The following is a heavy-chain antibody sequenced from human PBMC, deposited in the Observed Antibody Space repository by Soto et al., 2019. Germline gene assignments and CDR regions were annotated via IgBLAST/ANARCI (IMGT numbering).Heavy chain of an antibody. CDR2: ISNGGSIM. CDR3: ARFVSRSSLSCLGH. Sequence: QVQLVESGGGLVKPGGSLRLSCAVSGFSFADYYLSWIRQAPGKGLEWVSYISNGGSIMDYADSVKGRFTIARDNAKNSLYLQLASRRAEDTAVYYCARFVSRSSLSCLGHWGQGTLVIVSS. D-gene: IGHD2-2*01. CDR1: GFSFADYY. V-gene: IGHV3-11*01. J-gene: IGHJ5*02.